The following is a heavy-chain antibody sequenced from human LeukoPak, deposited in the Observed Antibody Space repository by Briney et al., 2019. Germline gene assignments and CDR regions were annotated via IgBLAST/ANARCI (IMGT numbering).Heavy chain of an antibody. Sequence: GGSLRLSCAASGFTFSDYYMSWIRQAPGKGLEWVSYISSSGSTIYYADSAKGRFTISRDNAKNSLYLQMNSLRAEDTAVYYCARDRYSGYDSHWGQGTLATVSS. CDR1: GFTFSDYY. D-gene: IGHD5-12*01. J-gene: IGHJ4*02. CDR3: ARDRYSGYDSH. CDR2: ISSSGSTI. V-gene: IGHV3-11*01.